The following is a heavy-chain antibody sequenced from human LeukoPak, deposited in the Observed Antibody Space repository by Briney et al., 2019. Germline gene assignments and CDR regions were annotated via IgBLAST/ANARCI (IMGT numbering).Heavy chain of an antibody. D-gene: IGHD2/OR15-2a*01. V-gene: IGHV4-34*01. CDR3: ARLSLSGGCFDP. CDR2: INESGST. CDR1: GGSFSGYY. J-gene: IGHJ5*02. Sequence: SETLSLTCAVYGGSFSGYYWSWIRQPPGKGLEWIGEINESGSTYYNPSLKSRITLSVDTSNNHFSLKLTTLTAADTAMYYCARLSLSGGCFDPWAQGTLVTVPS.